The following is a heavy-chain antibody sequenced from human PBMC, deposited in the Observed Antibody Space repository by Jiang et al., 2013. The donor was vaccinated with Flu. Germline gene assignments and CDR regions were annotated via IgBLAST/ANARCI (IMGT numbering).Heavy chain of an antibody. J-gene: IGHJ4*02. CDR2: INHSGST. CDR3: ARDLADYDILTGYEYYFDY. CDR1: GGSFSGYY. Sequence: LLKPSETLSLTCAVYGGSFSGYYWSWIRQPPGKGLEWIGEINHSGSTNYNPSLKSRVTISVDTSKNQFSLKLSSVTAADTAVYYCARDLADYDILTGYEYYFDYWGQGTLVTVSS. V-gene: IGHV4-34*01. D-gene: IGHD3-9*01.